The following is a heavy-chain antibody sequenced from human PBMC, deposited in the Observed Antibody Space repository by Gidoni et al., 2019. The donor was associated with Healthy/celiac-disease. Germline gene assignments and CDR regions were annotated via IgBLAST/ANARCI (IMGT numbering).Heavy chain of an antibody. CDR3: TRDRDMTTRYYYYYMDV. J-gene: IGHJ6*03. CDR1: GFTFGDYA. CDR2: IRSKAYGWTT. D-gene: IGHD4-4*01. Sequence: EVQLVESGGGLVQPGRSLRLSCTASGFTFGDYALSWVRQAPGKGLEWVGFIRSKAYGWTTEYAASVKGRFTISRDDSKSIAYLQMNSLKTEDTAVYYCTRDRDMTTRYYYYYMDVWGKGTTVTVSS. V-gene: IGHV3-49*04.